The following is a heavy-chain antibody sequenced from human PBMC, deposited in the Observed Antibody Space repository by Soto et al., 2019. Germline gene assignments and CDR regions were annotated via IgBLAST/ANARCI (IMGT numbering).Heavy chain of an antibody. V-gene: IGHV4-59*08. D-gene: IGHD5-12*01. CDR2: IYYSGST. J-gene: IGHJ4*02. Sequence: SETLSLTCTVFGGSISSYYWSWIRQPPGKGLEWIGYIYYSGSTNYNPSLKSRVTISVDTSKNQFSLKLSSVTAADTAVYYCARSGYDFFESDYWGQGTLVTVSS. CDR1: GGSISSYY. CDR3: ARSGYDFFESDY.